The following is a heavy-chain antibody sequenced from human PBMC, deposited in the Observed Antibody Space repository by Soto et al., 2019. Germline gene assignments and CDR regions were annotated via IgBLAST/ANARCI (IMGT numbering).Heavy chain of an antibody. V-gene: IGHV3-9*01. CDR3: ARVVGASCSDV. D-gene: IGHD2-2*01. CDR1: GFTFNDYC. Sequence: EVQLVESGGGLVQPGGSLTLSCVGSGFTFNDYCMHWVRQAPGKGLQWVSGIDSGSNRIDYADSVRGRFATARDNAEKSLYLQMNSLTAEDTAVYYCARVVGASCSDVWGQGTMVTVSS. CDR2: IDSGSNRI. J-gene: IGHJ4*02.